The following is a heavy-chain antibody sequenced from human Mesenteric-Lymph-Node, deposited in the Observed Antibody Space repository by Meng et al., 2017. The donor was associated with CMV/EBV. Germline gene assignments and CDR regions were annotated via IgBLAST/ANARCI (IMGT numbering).Heavy chain of an antibody. D-gene: IGHD3-3*01. CDR2: INSNGGST. CDR3: VRDYDFWSGQP. V-gene: IGHV3-64*02. Sequence: LCGAASGFSFTKAWMSWVRQTPGKGLEWVGRINSNGGSTYYADSVKGRFTISRDDSKNTLYLQMDSLRAEDMAVYYCVRDYDFWSGQPWGQGTLVTVSS. CDR1: GFSFTKAW. J-gene: IGHJ5*02.